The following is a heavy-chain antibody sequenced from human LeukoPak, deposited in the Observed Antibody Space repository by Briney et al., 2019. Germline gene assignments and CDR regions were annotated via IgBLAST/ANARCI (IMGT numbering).Heavy chain of an antibody. CDR3: ARVAGSIDY. V-gene: IGHV1-8*03. Sequence: ASVKVSCKASGYMFTNYDINWVRQATGQGLEWMGWMNPQSGNTGYAQKFRGRVTITRDTSITTAYMELSSLRSEDTAVYYCARVAGSIDYWGQGTLVTVSS. CDR1: GYMFTNYD. J-gene: IGHJ4*02. CDR2: MNPQSGNT. D-gene: IGHD6-19*01.